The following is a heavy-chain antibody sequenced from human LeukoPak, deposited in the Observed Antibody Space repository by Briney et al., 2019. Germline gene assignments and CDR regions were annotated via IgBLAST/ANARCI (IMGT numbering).Heavy chain of an antibody. CDR1: GFSFSSHV. J-gene: IGHJ4*02. CDR3: AREDGGY. CDR2: ISPNGGST. D-gene: IGHD2-15*01. V-gene: IGHV3-64*01. Sequence: GGSLRLSCAASGFSFSSHVMYWVRQAPGKGLEYVSAISPNGGSTYYANSVKGRFTISRDNSKNTLYLQMGGLRAEDMAVYYCAREDGGYWGQGTLVTVSS.